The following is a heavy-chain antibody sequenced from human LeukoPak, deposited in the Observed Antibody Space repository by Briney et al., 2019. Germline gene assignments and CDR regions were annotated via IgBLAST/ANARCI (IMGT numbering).Heavy chain of an antibody. CDR3: AREGSSASGQDWYAFDI. CDR2: MYFNSGAT. J-gene: IGHJ3*02. Sequence: ASVRVSCTASGFTFRDYYVQCGRQVPGQGLEWVGWMYFNSGATRYAPKFQGRVTLTGDTSINTVYMELVSLGSDDTAMYYCAREGSSASGQDWYAFDIWGQETMVTVSS. D-gene: IGHD5-12*01. CDR1: GFTFRDYY. V-gene: IGHV1-2*02.